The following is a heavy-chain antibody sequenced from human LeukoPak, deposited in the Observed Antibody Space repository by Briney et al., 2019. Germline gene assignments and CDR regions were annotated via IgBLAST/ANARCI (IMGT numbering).Heavy chain of an antibody. D-gene: IGHD4-11*01. J-gene: IGHJ4*02. V-gene: IGHV4-59*01. CDR1: GDSINNYY. CDR2: IYYSGST. Sequence: PSETLSLICNVPGDSINNYYWSWVRQPPGKGLEWIGYIYYSGSTNYNPTLKSRVTISKDPSKKQVALKLTSVTAADTAVYYCARRPHSNYHFDYWGQGTLVTVSS. CDR3: ARRPHSNYHFDY.